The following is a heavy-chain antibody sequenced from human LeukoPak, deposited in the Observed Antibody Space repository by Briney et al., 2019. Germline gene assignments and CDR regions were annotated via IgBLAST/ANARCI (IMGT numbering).Heavy chain of an antibody. D-gene: IGHD5-12*01. Sequence: GGSLRLSCAASGFTFSSYAMSWVRQAPGKGLEWVSAISGSGGSTYYADSVKGRFTISRDNSKNTLYLQMNSLRAEDTAVYYCARVGPVYSGYDYLDYWGQGTLVTVSS. CDR2: ISGSGGST. V-gene: IGHV3-23*01. J-gene: IGHJ4*02. CDR1: GFTFSSYA. CDR3: ARVGPVYSGYDYLDY.